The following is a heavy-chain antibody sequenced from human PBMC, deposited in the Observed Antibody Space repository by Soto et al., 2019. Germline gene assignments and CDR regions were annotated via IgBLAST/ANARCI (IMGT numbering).Heavy chain of an antibody. Sequence: SVKVSCKASGGTFSSYAIGWVRQAPGQGLEWMGGIIPIFGTANYAQKFQGRVAITADESTSTAYMELSSLRSEDAAVYYCARDLAEGYSYDLYYYYYGMDVWGQGTTVTVSS. CDR2: IIPIFGTA. V-gene: IGHV1-69*13. J-gene: IGHJ6*02. CDR1: GGTFSSYA. CDR3: ARDLAEGYSYDLYYYYYGMDV. D-gene: IGHD5-18*01.